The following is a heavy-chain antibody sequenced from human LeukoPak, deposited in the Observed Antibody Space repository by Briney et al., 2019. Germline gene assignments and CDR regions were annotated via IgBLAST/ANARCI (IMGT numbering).Heavy chain of an antibody. CDR1: GFTFSSYS. CDR3: ARGRITIFGVAAI. J-gene: IGHJ4*02. V-gene: IGHV3-21*01. CDR2: ISSSSSYI. Sequence: GGSLRLSCAASGFTFSSYSMNWVRQAPGKGLEWVSSISSSSSYIYYADSVKGRFTISRDNAKNSLYLQMSSLRAEDTAVYYCARGRITIFGVAAIWGQGILVTVSS. D-gene: IGHD3-3*01.